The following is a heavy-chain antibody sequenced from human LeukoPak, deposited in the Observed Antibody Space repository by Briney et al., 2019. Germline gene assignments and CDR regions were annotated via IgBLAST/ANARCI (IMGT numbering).Heavy chain of an antibody. CDR1: GFTFSNYR. J-gene: IGHJ4*02. CDR3: VRDTTYYHDSSGYYYLGYFNN. V-gene: IGHV3-74*01. D-gene: IGHD3-22*01. Sequence: PGGSLRLSCAASGFTFSNYRVHWVRQAPGKGLVWVSRISSDGSSTSYADSVKGRFTISRDNAKNTLYLQMNSLRAEDTAVYYCVRDTTYYHDSSGYYYLGYFNNWGQGTLVTVSS. CDR2: ISSDGSST.